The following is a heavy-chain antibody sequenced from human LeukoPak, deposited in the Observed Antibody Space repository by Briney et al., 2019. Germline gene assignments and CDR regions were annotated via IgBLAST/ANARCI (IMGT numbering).Heavy chain of an antibody. CDR2: INSGGSTT. J-gene: IGHJ4*02. D-gene: IGHD3-22*01. Sequence: GGSLRLSCAASGFTLSSYWMHWVRQAPGKGLVWVSRINSGGSTTSYADSVKGRFTISRDNAKNTLYLQMNSLRAEDTAVYYCARSSGYIDYWGQGTLVTVSS. CDR1: GFTLSSYW. V-gene: IGHV3-74*01. CDR3: ARSSGYIDY.